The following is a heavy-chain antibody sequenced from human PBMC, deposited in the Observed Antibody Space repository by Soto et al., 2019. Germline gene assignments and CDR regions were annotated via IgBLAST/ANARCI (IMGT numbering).Heavy chain of an antibody. J-gene: IGHJ6*02. CDR2: ISAYNGNT. Sequence: VLVKLSCKASGYSFTSYGISWVRQAPGQGLEWMGWISAYNGNTNYAQKLQGRVTMTTDTSTSTAYMELRSLRSDDTAVYYCARVNYDIFTRPPSSAYYYYGMDVWGQGTTITVS. CDR3: ARVNYDIFTRPPSSAYYYYGMDV. CDR1: GYSFTSYG. D-gene: IGHD3-9*01. V-gene: IGHV1-18*01.